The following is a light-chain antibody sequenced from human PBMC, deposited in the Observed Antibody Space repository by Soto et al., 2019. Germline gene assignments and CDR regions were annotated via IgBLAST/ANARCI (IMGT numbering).Light chain of an antibody. CDR2: GAS. CDR3: QQYNKWPLFT. CDR1: QSVSSN. V-gene: IGKV3-15*01. J-gene: IGKJ3*01. Sequence: EIVMTQSPATLSVSPGERATLSCRASQSVSSNLAWYQQRPGQAPRLLIYGASTRATGIPARFSGSGSGTEFTLTIGSLQSEDFAVYYCQQYNKWPLFTFGPGTRVDIK.